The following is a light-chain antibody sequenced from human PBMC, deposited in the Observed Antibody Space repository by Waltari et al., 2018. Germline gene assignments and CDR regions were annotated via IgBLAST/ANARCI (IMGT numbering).Light chain of an antibody. Sequence: EIVLTQSPGTLFLSPGEGATISCRASQSVSRTLAWYQQKPGQAPRLLIYGASRRATGIPDRFSGSGSGTDFSLTISRLEPDDSAVYFCQHYVSLPATFGQGTKVEIK. CDR3: QHYVSLPAT. CDR2: GAS. V-gene: IGKV3-20*01. J-gene: IGKJ1*01. CDR1: QSVSRT.